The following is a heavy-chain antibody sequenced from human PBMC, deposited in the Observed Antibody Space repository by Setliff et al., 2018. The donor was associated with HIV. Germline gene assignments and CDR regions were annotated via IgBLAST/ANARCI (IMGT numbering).Heavy chain of an antibody. J-gene: IGHJ4*02. CDR1: GFTFSSHW. D-gene: IGHD5-12*01. CDR3: ARGQWLRYGAFDS. V-gene: IGHV4-34*01. Sequence: GSLRLSCAASGFTFSSHWMSWIRQSPGKGLEWIGEINHSGSANYKPSLKSRVTISVDTSKNQFSLNLSSVTATDTAIYYCARGQWLRYGAFDSWGQGTQVTVSS. CDR2: INHSGSA.